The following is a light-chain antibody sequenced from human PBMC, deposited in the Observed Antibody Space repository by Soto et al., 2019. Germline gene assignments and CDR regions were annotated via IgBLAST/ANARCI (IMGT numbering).Light chain of an antibody. J-gene: IGLJ1*01. CDR2: DVT. V-gene: IGLV2-11*01. Sequence: QSALTQPPSVSGSPGQSVTISCTGTSNDVGGYNYVAWYQQHPGKAPKIMIYDVTKRPSGVPDRFSGSKSGNTASLTISGLQAEDEADYYCCSKAGNLAVLGTGTKVTVL. CDR3: CSKAGNLAV. CDR1: SNDVGGYNY.